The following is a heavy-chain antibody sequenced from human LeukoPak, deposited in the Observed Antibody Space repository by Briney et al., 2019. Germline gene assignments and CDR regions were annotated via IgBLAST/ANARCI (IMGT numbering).Heavy chain of an antibody. Sequence: GGSLRLSCAASGFTFSSYSMNWVRQAPGKGLEWISYIISSSGNIYYADSVKGRFTISRDNAKNSLYLQMNSLRDEDTAVYYCARVICSGNSCYHFDHWGQGTLVTVSS. CDR3: ARVICSGNSCYHFDH. V-gene: IGHV3-48*02. CDR1: GFTFSSYS. D-gene: IGHD2-15*01. J-gene: IGHJ4*02. CDR2: IISSSGNI.